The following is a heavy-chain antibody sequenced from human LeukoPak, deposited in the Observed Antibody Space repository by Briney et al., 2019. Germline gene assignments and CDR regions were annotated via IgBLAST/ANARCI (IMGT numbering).Heavy chain of an antibody. CDR1: GFTFSSYG. Sequence: GGSLRLSCAASGFTFSSYGMSWVRQAPGKGLEWVSSISSSSSYIYYADSVKGRFTISRDNAKNSLYLQMNSLRAEDTAVYYCARDWGQLDYWGQGTLVTVSS. D-gene: IGHD3-16*01. V-gene: IGHV3-21*01. J-gene: IGHJ4*02. CDR2: ISSSSSYI. CDR3: ARDWGQLDY.